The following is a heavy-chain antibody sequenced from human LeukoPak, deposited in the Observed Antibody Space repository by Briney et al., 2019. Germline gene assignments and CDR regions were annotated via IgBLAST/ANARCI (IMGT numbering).Heavy chain of an antibody. J-gene: IGHJ5*02. Sequence: PSETLSLTCTVSGGSISSSSYYWGWIRQPPGKGMERIGGIYYSGSTYYNPSLKSRVTISVDTSKNQFSLKLSSVTAADTAVYYCARRNPESRKIKYCSSTSCYYNWFDPWGQGTLVTVSS. V-gene: IGHV4-39*07. CDR1: GGSISSSSYY. CDR3: ARRNPESRKIKYCSSTSCYYNWFDP. CDR2: IYYSGST. D-gene: IGHD2-2*01.